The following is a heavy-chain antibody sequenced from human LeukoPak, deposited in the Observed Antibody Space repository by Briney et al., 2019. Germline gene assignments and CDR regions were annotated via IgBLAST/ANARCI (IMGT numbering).Heavy chain of an antibody. J-gene: IGHJ6*03. CDR3: ARGPLRCSSTSCYPNRYYYYYYMDV. V-gene: IGHV4-39*07. CDR2: INHSGST. Sequence: SETLPLTCTVSGGSISSSSYYWSWIRQPPGKGLEWIGEINHSGSTNYNPSLKSRVTISVDTSKNQFSLKLSSVTAADTAVYYCARGPLRCSSTSCYPNRYYYYYYMDVWGKGTTVTVSS. CDR1: GGSISSSSYY. D-gene: IGHD2-2*01.